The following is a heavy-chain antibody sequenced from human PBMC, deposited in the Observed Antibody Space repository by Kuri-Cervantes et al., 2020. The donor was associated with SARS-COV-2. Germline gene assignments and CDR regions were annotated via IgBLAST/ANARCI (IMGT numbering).Heavy chain of an antibody. CDR3: ARDPPPDSSGWYSAFDI. D-gene: IGHD6-19*01. J-gene: IGHJ3*02. V-gene: IGHV4-34*01. CDR1: VGSFNNYY. Sequence: SQTLSLTCAVYVGSFNNYYWSWIRQPPGKGLEWIGEINHDGSTYYNPSLKSRVTISVDTSKNQFSLKLSSVTAADTAVYYCARDPPPDSSGWYSAFDIWGQGTMVTVSS. CDR2: INHDGST.